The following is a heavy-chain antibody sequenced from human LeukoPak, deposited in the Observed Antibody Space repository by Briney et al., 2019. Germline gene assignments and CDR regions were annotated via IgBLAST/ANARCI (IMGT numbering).Heavy chain of an antibody. CDR1: GYSFTSYW. D-gene: IGHD6-13*01. CDR2: IYPGDSDT. Sequence: GESLKISCKGSGYSFTSYWIGWVRQMPGKGLEWMGIIYPGDSDTRYSPSFQGQVTISADKSISTAYLQWSSLKASDTAMYYCARRFAAAGSREHDAFDIWGQGTMVTVSS. V-gene: IGHV5-51*01. CDR3: ARRFAAAGSREHDAFDI. J-gene: IGHJ3*02.